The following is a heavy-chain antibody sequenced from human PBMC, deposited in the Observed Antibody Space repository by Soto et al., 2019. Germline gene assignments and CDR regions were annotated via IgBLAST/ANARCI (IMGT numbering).Heavy chain of an antibody. V-gene: IGHV1-18*01. J-gene: IGHJ6*02. CDR1: GYTFTSYG. Sequence: GASVKVSCKASGYTFTSYGISWVRQAPGQGLEWMGWISAYNGNTNYAQKLQGRVTMTTDTSTSTAYMELRSLRSDDTAVYYCARDTAIDYYYGMDVWGQGTTVTVSS. D-gene: IGHD5-18*01. CDR3: ARDTAIDYYYGMDV. CDR2: ISAYNGNT.